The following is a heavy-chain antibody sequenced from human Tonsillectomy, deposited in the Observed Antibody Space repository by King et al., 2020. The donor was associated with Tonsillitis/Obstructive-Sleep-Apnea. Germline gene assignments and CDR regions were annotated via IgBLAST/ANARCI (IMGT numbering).Heavy chain of an antibody. Sequence: VQLVESGGGLVKPGGSLRLSCAASGFTFTNAWLSWVRQAPGKGREWVGRIKSKTDGGTTDYAAPEKGRFTISRDASKNTLYLQMNSLKTEDTAVYYCTTVGSQDIVVGDWGQGTLVTVSS. CDR1: GFTFTNAW. V-gene: IGHV3-15*01. CDR3: TTVGSQDIVVGD. J-gene: IGHJ4*02. CDR2: IKSKTDGGTT. D-gene: IGHD2-15*01.